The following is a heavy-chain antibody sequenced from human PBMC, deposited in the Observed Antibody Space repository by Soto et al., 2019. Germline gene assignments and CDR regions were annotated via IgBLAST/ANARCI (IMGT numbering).Heavy chain of an antibody. Sequence: PGESLKISCKGSGNTFTTYWIAGVRQMPGKGLEWMGIIHPGDSETRYSPSFQGQVTISDDKSTSTAYLQWSSLKASDTAIYYCATGALYDSSGYPYWGQGTQVTVSS. CDR3: ATGALYDSSGYPY. D-gene: IGHD3-22*01. CDR1: GNTFTTYW. CDR2: IHPGDSET. V-gene: IGHV5-51*01. J-gene: IGHJ4*02.